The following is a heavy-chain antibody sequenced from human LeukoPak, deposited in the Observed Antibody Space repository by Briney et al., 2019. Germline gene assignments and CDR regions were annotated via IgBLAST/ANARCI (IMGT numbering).Heavy chain of an antibody. CDR1: GYTFTNYD. CDR3: ARNPPRTGDFNS. V-gene: IGHV1-8*01. J-gene: IGHJ4*02. Sequence: ASVKVSCKTSGYTFTNYDINWVRQATGQGLEWLGWMSPNNGDAGYAQKFQGRVTMTRDTSTNTAYMELSGLTSEDTAVYYCARNPPRTGDFNSWGQGALVTVSS. CDR2: MSPNNGDA. D-gene: IGHD7-27*01.